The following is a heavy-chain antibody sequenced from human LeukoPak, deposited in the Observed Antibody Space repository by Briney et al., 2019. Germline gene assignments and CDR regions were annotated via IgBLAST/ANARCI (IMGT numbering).Heavy chain of an antibody. J-gene: IGHJ4*02. CDR3: TTDLGIAMIRGVFAY. Sequence: GGSLRLSCAASGFSFSNAWMSWVRQAPGKGLEWVGLIKSKADGGTTDYAAPVKGRFTTSRDDSKNTLYLQMNSLKTEDTAVYYCTTDLGIAMIRGVFAYWGQGTLVTVSS. CDR1: GFSFSNAW. CDR2: IKSKADGGTT. D-gene: IGHD3-10*01. V-gene: IGHV3-15*01.